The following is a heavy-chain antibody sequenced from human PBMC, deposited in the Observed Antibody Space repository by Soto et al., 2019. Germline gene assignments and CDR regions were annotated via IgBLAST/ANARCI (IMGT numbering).Heavy chain of an antibody. CDR3: ARAGQGYGDYGFYAFDI. CDR2: IGTAGDT. V-gene: IGHV3-13*01. J-gene: IGHJ3*02. Sequence: GGSLRLSCAASGFTFSSYDMHWVRQATGKGLEWVLAIGTAGDTYYPGSVKGRFTISRENAKNSLYLQMNSLRAGDTAVYYCARAGQGYGDYGFYAFDIWGQGTMVTVSS. D-gene: IGHD4-17*01. CDR1: GFTFSSYD.